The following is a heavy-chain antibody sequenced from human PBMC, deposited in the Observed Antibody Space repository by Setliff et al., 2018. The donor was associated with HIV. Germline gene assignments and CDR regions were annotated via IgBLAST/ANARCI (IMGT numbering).Heavy chain of an antibody. CDR1: GDSISSGGYY. J-gene: IGHJ3*02. Sequence: PSETLSLTCTVSGDSISSGGYYWSWIRQPAGQGLEWIGRIYTSGNTNYNPSTNYNPSLKSRITISLETSRNQFSLRVTSVTATDTAVYDCTRQAPVAGSGAFDIWGQGTMVTVSS. V-gene: IGHV4-61*02. D-gene: IGHD6-19*01. CDR3: TRQAPVAGSGAFDI. CDR2: IYTSGNTNYNPST.